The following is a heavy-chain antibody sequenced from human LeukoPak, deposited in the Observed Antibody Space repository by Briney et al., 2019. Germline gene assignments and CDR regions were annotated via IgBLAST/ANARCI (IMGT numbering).Heavy chain of an antibody. Sequence: GGSLRLSCAASGFTFSSYSMNWVRQAPGKGLEWVSYISSSSSTIYYADSVKGRFTISRDNAKNSLYLQMNSLRAEDTAVYYCARDGEQLHYYYYMDVWGKGTTVTVS. V-gene: IGHV3-48*01. CDR3: ARDGEQLHYYYYMDV. CDR2: ISSSSSTI. D-gene: IGHD6-6*01. J-gene: IGHJ6*03. CDR1: GFTFSSYS.